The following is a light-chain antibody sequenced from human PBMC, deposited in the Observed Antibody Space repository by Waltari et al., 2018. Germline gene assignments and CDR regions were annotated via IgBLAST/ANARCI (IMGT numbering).Light chain of an antibody. CDR2: DNN. CDR3: GTWDTDLSVV. CDR1: GSTIGNNF. Sequence: QSVLTQPPSVSAAPGQKVTISCPGIGSTIGNNFVPWYQQLPGTAPKLLIYDNNKRPSGIPDLFSGSNSGTSATLGITELQTGNEADYYCGTWDTDLSVVFGGGTKLTVL. V-gene: IGLV1-51*01. J-gene: IGLJ2*01.